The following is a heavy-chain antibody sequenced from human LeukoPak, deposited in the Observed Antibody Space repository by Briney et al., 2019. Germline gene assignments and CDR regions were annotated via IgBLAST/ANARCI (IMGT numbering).Heavy chain of an antibody. CDR3: ARDSSGWYGVYYYYYGMDV. V-gene: IGHV3-21*01. Sequence: PGGSLRLSCAASGFTFSSYSMNWVRQAPGKGLEWVSSISSSSSYIYYADSVKGRFTISRDNAKNSLYLQMNSLRAEDTAVYYCARDSSGWYGVYYYYYGMDVWGQGTTVTVSS. CDR2: ISSSSSYI. D-gene: IGHD6-19*01. J-gene: IGHJ6*02. CDR1: GFTFSSYS.